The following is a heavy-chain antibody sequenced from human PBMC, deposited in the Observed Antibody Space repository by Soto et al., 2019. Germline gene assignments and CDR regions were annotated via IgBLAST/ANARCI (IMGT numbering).Heavy chain of an antibody. J-gene: IGHJ5*02. Sequence: PGGSLRLSCAASGFTFSSYGMHWVRQAPGKGLEWVAVISYDGSNKYYADSVKGRFTISRDNSKNTLYLQMNSLRAEDTAVYYCAKDHAVAGYNWFDPWGQGTLVTVSS. CDR3: AKDHAVAGYNWFDP. V-gene: IGHV3-30*18. CDR2: ISYDGSNK. CDR1: GFTFSSYG. D-gene: IGHD6-19*01.